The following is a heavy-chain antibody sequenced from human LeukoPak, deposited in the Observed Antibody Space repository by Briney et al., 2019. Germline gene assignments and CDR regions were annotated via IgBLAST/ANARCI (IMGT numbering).Heavy chain of an antibody. CDR2: IYHSGST. V-gene: IGHV4-4*02. Sequence: PSETLSLTCAVSGGSISSSNWWSRVRQPPGKGLEWIGEIYHSGSTNYNPSLKSRVTIPVDKSKNQFSLKLSSVTAADTAVYYCARGEVGYYGSGSYFDPWGQGTLVTVSS. D-gene: IGHD3-10*01. J-gene: IGHJ5*02. CDR1: GGSISSSNW. CDR3: ARGEVGYYGSGSYFDP.